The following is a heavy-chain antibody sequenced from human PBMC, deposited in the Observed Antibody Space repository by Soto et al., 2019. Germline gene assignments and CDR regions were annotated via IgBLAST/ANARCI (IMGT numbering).Heavy chain of an antibody. J-gene: IGHJ4*02. D-gene: IGHD3-16*01. CDR1: GFTFSSSA. V-gene: IGHV3-23*01. CDR3: AKGGITAPRYY. CDR2: ISASGDST. Sequence: GGSLRLSCSASGFTFSSSAMGWVRQAPGKGLEWVSSISASGDSTPYADSVKGRFTISRDNSKNTVYLQMNSPRVEDTALYYCAKGGITAPRYYWGQGTLVTVSS.